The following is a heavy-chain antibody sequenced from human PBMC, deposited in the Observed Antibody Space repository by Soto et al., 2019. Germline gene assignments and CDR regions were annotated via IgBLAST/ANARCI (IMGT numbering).Heavy chain of an antibody. D-gene: IGHD6-19*01. CDR1: GGSVGSSSYY. CDR3: ATLPTGYSSGWYYFDY. J-gene: IGHJ4*02. V-gene: IGHV4-39*01. Sequence: QLQLQESGPGLVKPSETLSLTCTVSGGSVGSSSYYWGWIRQPPGKGLEWIGSIYYSGSTYYNPSLKSRVTISVDTSKNQFSLKLSSVTAADTAVYYCATLPTGYSSGWYYFDYWGQGTLVTVSS. CDR2: IYYSGST.